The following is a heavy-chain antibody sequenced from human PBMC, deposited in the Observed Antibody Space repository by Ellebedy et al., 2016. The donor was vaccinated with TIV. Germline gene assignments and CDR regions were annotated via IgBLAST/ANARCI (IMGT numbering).Heavy chain of an antibody. CDR1: GFTFADYA. D-gene: IGHD1-1*01. J-gene: IGHJ6*02. CDR3: AKERYNWNAGYGMDV. V-gene: IGHV3-9*01. CDR2: ISWNSGSI. Sequence: GGSLRLXXAASGFTFADYAMHWVRQAPGKGLEWVSGISWNSGSIGYADSVKGRFTISRDNAKNSLYLQMNSLRAEDTALYYCAKERYNWNAGYGMDVWGQGTTVTVSS.